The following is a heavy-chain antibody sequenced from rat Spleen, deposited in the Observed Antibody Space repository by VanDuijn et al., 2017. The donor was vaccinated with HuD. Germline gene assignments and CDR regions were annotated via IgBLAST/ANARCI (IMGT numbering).Heavy chain of an antibody. D-gene: IGHD1-3*01. CDR3: TRGVYGSYRVMDA. Sequence: QVQLKESGPGLVQPSQTLSLTCTVSGFSLTSNGVSWVRQPPGKGLEWIATISSGGYTYYNLPLKSRLSISRDTSKSQVFLKMNRLQTEDTAIYYCTRGVYGSYRVMDAWGQGASVTVSS. CDR1: GFSLTSNG. V-gene: IGHV2S12*01. CDR2: ISSGGYT. J-gene: IGHJ4*01.